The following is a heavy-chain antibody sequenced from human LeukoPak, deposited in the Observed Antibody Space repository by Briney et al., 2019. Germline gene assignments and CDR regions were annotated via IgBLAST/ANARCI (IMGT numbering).Heavy chain of an antibody. Sequence: AASVKVSCKASGYTFTGYYMHWVRQAPGQGLEWMGWINPNSGGTNYAQKFQGRVTMTRDTSISTAYMELSRLRPDDTAVYYCARAPPMVRGVIGWFDPWGQGTLVTVSS. V-gene: IGHV1-2*02. CDR3: ARAPPMVRGVIGWFDP. J-gene: IGHJ5*02. CDR1: GYTFTGYY. CDR2: INPNSGGT. D-gene: IGHD3-10*01.